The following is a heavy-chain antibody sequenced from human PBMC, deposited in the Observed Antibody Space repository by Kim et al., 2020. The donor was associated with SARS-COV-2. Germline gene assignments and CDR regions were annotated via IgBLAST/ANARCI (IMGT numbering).Heavy chain of an antibody. CDR1: GFTFSSYG. D-gene: IGHD3-22*01. V-gene: IGHV3-33*05. CDR3: ARDRRASSGYYYRDAFDI. J-gene: IGHJ3*02. CDR2: ISYDGSNK. Sequence: GGSLRLSCAASGFTFSSYGMHWVRQAPGKGLEWVAVISYDGSNKYYADSVKGRFTISRDNSKNTLYLQMNSLRAEDTAVYYCARDRRASSGYYYRDAFDIWGQGTMVTVSS.